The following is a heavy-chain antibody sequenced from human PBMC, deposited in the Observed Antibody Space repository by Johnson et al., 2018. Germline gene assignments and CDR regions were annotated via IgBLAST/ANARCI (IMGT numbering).Heavy chain of an antibody. CDR3: ARDKSIMGGYAFDI. CDR2: ISYDGSNK. D-gene: IGHD2-21*01. CDR1: GFTFSSYG. J-gene: IGHJ3*02. Sequence: QVQLVESGGGVVQPGRSLRLSCAASGFTFSSYGMHWVRQAPGKGLEWVAVISYDGSNKYYADSVKGRFTISRDNSKNTLYLQMNSLRAGDTAVYYCARDKSIMGGYAFDIWGQGTMVTVSS. V-gene: IGHV3-30*03.